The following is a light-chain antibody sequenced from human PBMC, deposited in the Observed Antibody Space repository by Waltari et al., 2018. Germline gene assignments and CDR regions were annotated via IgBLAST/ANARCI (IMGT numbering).Light chain of an antibody. Sequence: QSALTQPRSVSGSPGQPVPISCTGTSSDVGVYNYVSWYQQHTGKAPKLMIYDVSKRPSGVPDRFSGSKSGNTASLTISGLQAEDDADYYCCSYAGSYVFGTGTKVTVL. J-gene: IGLJ1*01. CDR1: SSDVGVYNY. CDR3: CSYAGSYV. CDR2: DVS. V-gene: IGLV2-11*01.